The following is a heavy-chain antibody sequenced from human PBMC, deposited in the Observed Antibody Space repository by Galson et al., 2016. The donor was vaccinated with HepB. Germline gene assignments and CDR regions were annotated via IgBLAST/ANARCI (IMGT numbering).Heavy chain of an antibody. CDR2: IYYSWST. V-gene: IGHV4-39*01. CDR3: ARRFRYTYGPPYGMDV. Sequence: LSLTCTVSGGSISSSSYYWGWIRQPPGKGLEWIGSIYYSWSTYYNPSLQSRVTISVDTSKNQFSLKMSSVTAADMAVYYCARRFRYTYGPPYGMDVWGQGTTVTVSS. J-gene: IGHJ6*02. CDR1: GGSISSSSYY. D-gene: IGHD5-18*01.